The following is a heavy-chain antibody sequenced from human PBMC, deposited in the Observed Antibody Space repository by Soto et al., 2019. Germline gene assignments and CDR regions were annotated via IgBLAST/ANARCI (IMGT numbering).Heavy chain of an antibody. Sequence: VQLVQSGAEVKKPGASVKVSCEASGYPFSAFDINWVRQAGGQGLEWMGWMNPDSGVTAFAPRFQDRITMTRYTSISTAYMELSRLTSDDKAVYFCVRQPGGVATPGDDYWGQGTLVTVSS. CDR2: MNPDSGVT. V-gene: IGHV1-8*01. CDR3: VRQPGGVATPGDDY. CDR1: GYPFSAFD. J-gene: IGHJ4*02. D-gene: IGHD2-15*01.